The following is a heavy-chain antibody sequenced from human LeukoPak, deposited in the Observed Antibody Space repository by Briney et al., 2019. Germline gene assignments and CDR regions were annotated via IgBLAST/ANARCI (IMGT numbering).Heavy chain of an antibody. D-gene: IGHD3-22*01. CDR3: ARADDSSGHRLYYFDY. CDR1: GGSISSGGYY. J-gene: IGHJ4*02. V-gene: IGHV4-31*03. Sequence: SETRSLTCTVSGGSISSGGYYWTWIRQHPGKGLEWIGYINYSGGAYYNPSLKSRVTISVDTSKNHFSLKLSSVTAADTAVYYCARADDSSGHRLYYFDYWGQGTLVTVSS. CDR2: INYSGGA.